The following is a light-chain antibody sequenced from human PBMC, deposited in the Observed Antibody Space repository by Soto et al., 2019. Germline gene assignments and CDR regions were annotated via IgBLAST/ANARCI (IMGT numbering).Light chain of an antibody. CDR2: YND. CDR1: SSNIGNNY. V-gene: IGLV1-51*01. CDR3: ATWDRSLSAGV. Sequence: QSVLTQPPSVSAAPGQKVTISCSGSSSNIGNNYVSWYQQFPEAAPRLLMYYNDNRPSGIPDRFSCSKSGTSATLVITGLQTGDEADYYCATWDRSLSAGVFGGGTKLTVL. J-gene: IGLJ2*01.